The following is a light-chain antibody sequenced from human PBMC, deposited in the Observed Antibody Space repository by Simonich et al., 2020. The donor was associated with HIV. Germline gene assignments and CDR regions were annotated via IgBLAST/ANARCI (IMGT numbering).Light chain of an antibody. CDR2: EVS. V-gene: IGLV2-8*01. CDR3: SSYAGSNNVV. J-gene: IGLJ3*02. CDR1: SSDVGRYDY. Sequence: QSALTQPPSASGSPGQSVTISCTGTSSDVGRYDYVSWYPRHPGKAPKLIIYEVSKRPSGVPDRFSGSKSGNTASLTVSGLQAEDEADYFCSSYAGSNNVVFGGGTKLTVL.